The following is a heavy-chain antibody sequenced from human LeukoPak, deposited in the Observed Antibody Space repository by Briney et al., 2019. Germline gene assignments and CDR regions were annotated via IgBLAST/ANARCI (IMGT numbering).Heavy chain of an antibody. CDR1: GASISSSY. Sequence: SGTLSLTCTVSGASISSSYWSWVRQPPGKRLEWIGSIYYSGSTSSNPSLKSRVTISADTSRNQFSLKLSSVTAADTALYYCVRGNYDNRGYSNAFDIWGQGAMVTVSS. CDR2: IYYSGST. V-gene: IGHV4-59*01. J-gene: IGHJ3*02. CDR3: VRGNYDNRGYSNAFDI. D-gene: IGHD3-22*01.